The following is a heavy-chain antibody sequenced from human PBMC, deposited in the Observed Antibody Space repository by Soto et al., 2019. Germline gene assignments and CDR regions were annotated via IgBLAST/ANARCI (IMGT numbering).Heavy chain of an antibody. CDR2: ISSSSSYI. CDR1: GFTFSSYS. Sequence: GGSLRLSCAASGFTFSSYSMNWVRQAPGKGLEWVSSISSSSSYIYYADSVKGRFTISRDNAKNSLYLQMNSLRAEDTAVYYCARGGPYSGYAPDYYYYYMDVWGKGTTVTVSS. CDR3: ARGGPYSGYAPDYYYYYMDV. J-gene: IGHJ6*03. D-gene: IGHD5-12*01. V-gene: IGHV3-21*01.